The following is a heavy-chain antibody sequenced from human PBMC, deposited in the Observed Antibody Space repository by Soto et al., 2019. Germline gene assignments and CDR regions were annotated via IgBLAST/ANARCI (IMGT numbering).Heavy chain of an antibody. CDR2: IKQDGSEK. CDR3: ARDLPMPRGLFDY. Sequence: GGSLRLSCAASGFTFSNFWMSWVRQAPGKGLEWVANIKQDGSEKYYVDSVKGRFTISRDNAKNSLFLQMNSLRAEDTAVYYCARDLPMPRGLFDYWGQGTLVTVSS. D-gene: IGHD3-10*01. CDR1: GFTFSNFW. V-gene: IGHV3-7*03. J-gene: IGHJ4*02.